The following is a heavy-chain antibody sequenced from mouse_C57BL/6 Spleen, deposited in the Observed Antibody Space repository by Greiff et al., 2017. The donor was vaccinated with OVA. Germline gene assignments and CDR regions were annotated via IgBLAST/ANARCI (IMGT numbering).Heavy chain of an antibody. CDR3: ARVRYDYDGDYAMDY. J-gene: IGHJ4*01. CDR1: GFTFSDYY. V-gene: IGHV5-12*01. Sequence: DVKLVESGGGLVQPGGSLKLSCAASGFTFSDYYMYWVRQTPEKRLEWVAYISNGGGSTYYPDTVKGRFTISRDNAKNTLYLQMSRLKSEDTAMYYCARVRYDYDGDYAMDYWGQGTSVTVSS. D-gene: IGHD2-4*01. CDR2: ISNGGGST.